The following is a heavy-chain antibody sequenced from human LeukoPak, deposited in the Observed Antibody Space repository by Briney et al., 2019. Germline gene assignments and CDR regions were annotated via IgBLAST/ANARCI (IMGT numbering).Heavy chain of an antibody. V-gene: IGHV3-21*04. J-gene: IGHJ4*02. CDR3: ARDLTIGAMGGY. CDR2: ISSSSSYI. D-gene: IGHD5-18*01. CDR1: GFTFSSYS. Sequence: GGSLRLSCAASGFTFSSYSMNWVRQAPGKGLEWVSSISSSSSYIYYADSVKGRFTISRDNAKNSLYLQMNSLRAEDTALYYCARDLTIGAMGGYWGLGTLVTVSS.